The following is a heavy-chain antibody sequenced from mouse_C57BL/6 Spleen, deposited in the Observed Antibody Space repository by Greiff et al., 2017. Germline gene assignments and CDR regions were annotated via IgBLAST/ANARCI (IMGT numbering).Heavy chain of an antibody. CDR1: GYTFTGYW. CDR2: ILPGNGST. D-gene: IGHD1-1*01. V-gene: IGHV1-9*01. J-gene: IGHJ3*01. CDR3: ARRDYGSSWFAY. Sequence: VQLQQSGAELMKPGASVKLSCKATGYTFTGYWIEWVKQRPGHGLEWIGEILPGNGSTNYNEKFKGKATFTADTSSNTAYMQLSSLTTEDSAIYYCARRDYGSSWFAYWGQGTLVTVSA.